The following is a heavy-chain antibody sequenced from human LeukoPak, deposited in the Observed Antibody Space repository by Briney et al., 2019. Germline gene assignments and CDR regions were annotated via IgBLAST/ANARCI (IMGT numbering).Heavy chain of an antibody. D-gene: IGHD4-17*01. Sequence: GGSLRLSCVASGFTFDNYGMSWVRQAPGKGLEWVSGINWNGGTTVYADSVKGRFTISRDNAKNSLYLQMNSLRAEDTALYYCARAPPATVTYYFDYWGQGTLVTVSS. J-gene: IGHJ4*02. V-gene: IGHV3-20*04. CDR3: ARAPPATVTYYFDY. CDR2: INWNGGTT. CDR1: GFTFDNYG.